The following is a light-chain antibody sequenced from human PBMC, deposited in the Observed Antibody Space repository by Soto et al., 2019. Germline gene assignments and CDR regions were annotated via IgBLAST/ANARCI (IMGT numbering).Light chain of an antibody. CDR3: QQNNNRPPYT. CDR2: GAS. Sequence: EIVMTQSPATLSVSPGERATLSCRASQSVSSNLAWYQQKPGQAPRLLIYGASTRTTAIPARFSGSGSGTEFTLTISSMQSEDLAVYYCQQNNNRPPYTFGQGTKLEIK. CDR1: QSVSSN. V-gene: IGKV3-15*01. J-gene: IGKJ2*01.